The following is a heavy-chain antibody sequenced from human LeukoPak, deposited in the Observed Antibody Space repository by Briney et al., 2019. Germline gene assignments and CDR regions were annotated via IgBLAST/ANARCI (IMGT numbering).Heavy chain of an antibody. Sequence: SETLSLTCAVYGGSFSGYYWSWIRQPPGKGLEWIGEINHSGSTNYNPSLKSRVTISVDTSKNQFSLKLSSVTAADTAVYYCARDRPGRGYSYGYFDYWGQGTLVTVSS. CDR2: INHSGST. V-gene: IGHV4-34*01. D-gene: IGHD5-18*01. CDR1: GGSFSGYY. J-gene: IGHJ4*02. CDR3: ARDRPGRGYSYGYFDY.